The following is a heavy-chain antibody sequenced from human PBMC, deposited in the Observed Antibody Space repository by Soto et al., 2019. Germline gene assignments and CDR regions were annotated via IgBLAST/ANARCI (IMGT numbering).Heavy chain of an antibody. Sequence: QVQLQESGPGVVEPSQTLSLTCTVSGGSINNNGYFWSWIRQPPGSGLEWIGHIYNSGSTYSNPSLNSRLTISADTSKNQFSLKLSSVTAADTAVYYCARGPSGDKVDYWGQGTLVTVSS. CDR1: GGSINNNGYF. D-gene: IGHD1-26*01. CDR3: ARGPSGDKVDY. V-gene: IGHV4-30-4*01. CDR2: IYNSGST. J-gene: IGHJ4*02.